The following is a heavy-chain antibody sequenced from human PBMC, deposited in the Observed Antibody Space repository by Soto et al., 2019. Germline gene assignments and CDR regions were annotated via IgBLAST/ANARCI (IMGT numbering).Heavy chain of an antibody. J-gene: IGHJ4*02. Sequence: PSETLSLTCTVSGGSISSGGYYWSWIRQHPGKGLEWIGYIYYSGSTYYNPSLKSRVTISVDTSKSQFSLKLSSVTAADTAVYYCARAYSGSFNYWGQGTLVTVYS. CDR1: GGSISSGGYY. D-gene: IGHD1-26*01. V-gene: IGHV4-31*03. CDR2: IYYSGST. CDR3: ARAYSGSFNY.